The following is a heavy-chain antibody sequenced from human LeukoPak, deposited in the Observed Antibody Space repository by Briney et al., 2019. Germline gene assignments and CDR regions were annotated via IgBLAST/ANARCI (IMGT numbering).Heavy chain of an antibody. CDR3: ARSNYDFLLDI. D-gene: IGHD3-3*01. V-gene: IGHV1-69*05. CDR2: IIPIFGTA. CDR1: GYTFTGYY. Sequence: GASVKVSCKASGYTFTGYYMHWVRQAPGQGLEWMGGIIPIFGTANYAQKFQGRVTITTDESTSTAYMELSSLRSEDTAVYYCARSNYDFLLDIWGQGTMVTVSS. J-gene: IGHJ3*02.